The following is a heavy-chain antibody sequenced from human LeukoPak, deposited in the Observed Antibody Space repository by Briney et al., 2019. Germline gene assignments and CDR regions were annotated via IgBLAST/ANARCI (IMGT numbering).Heavy chain of an antibody. CDR2: INSDGSST. CDR3: AREGIPDYYYYMDV. CDR1: GFTFSSYW. V-gene: IGHV3-74*01. J-gene: IGHJ6*03. D-gene: IGHD6-13*01. Sequence: GGSLRLSCAASGFTFSSYWMHWVRQAPGKGLVWVSRINSDGSSTSYADSVKGRFTISRDNAKNSLYLQMNSLRAEDTALYYCAREGIPDYYYYMDVWGKGTTVTVSS.